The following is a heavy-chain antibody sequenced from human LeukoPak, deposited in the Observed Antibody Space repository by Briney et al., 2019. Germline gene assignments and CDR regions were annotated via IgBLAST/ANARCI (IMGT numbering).Heavy chain of an antibody. J-gene: IGHJ4*02. D-gene: IGHD3-3*01. V-gene: IGHV5-51*01. CDR3: ARLSTRLLDH. CDR2: IYPGDSDT. Sequence: GESLKISCQGSGSTFAIYWIGWVRQLPGKGLGWMGIIYPGDSDTKYSPSFQGQVTMSVDKSINTAYLQWDSLKASDTAMYYCARLSTRLLDHWGQGTRVTVSS. CDR1: GSTFAIYW.